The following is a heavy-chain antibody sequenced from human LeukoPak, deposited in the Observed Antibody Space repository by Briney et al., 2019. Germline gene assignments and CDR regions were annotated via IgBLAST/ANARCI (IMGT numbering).Heavy chain of an antibody. D-gene: IGHD5-18*01. CDR3: ARASHLWPFPFDH. J-gene: IGHJ4*02. V-gene: IGHV3-30*04. CDR2: ISYDENNK. CDR1: GFTFRSYP. Sequence: GGSLRLSCAASGFTFRSYPMHWVRQAPGKGLEWVTIISYDENNKYYADSVKGRFTISRDNSNNTLYLQMNSLRAEDTAVYYCARASHLWPFPFDHWGQGTLVTVSS.